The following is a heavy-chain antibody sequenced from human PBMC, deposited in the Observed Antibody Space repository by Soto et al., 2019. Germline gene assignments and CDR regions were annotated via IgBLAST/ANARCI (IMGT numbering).Heavy chain of an antibody. D-gene: IGHD2-2*01. CDR2: INHSGST. V-gene: IGHV4-34*01. CDR1: GGSVSGYY. J-gene: IGHJ5*02. CDR3: ARGVVVVPAATNWFDP. Sequence: SETLSLTCAVYGGSVSGYYWSWIRQPPGKGLEWIGEINHSGSTNYNPSLKSRVTISVDTSKNQFSLKLSSVTAADTAVYYCARGVVVVPAATNWFDPWGQGTLVTVSS.